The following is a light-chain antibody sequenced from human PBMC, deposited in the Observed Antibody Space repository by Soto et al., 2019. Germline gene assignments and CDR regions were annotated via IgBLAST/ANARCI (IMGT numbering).Light chain of an antibody. CDR2: KAS. CDR3: QQYNTFSGT. J-gene: IGKJ1*01. CDR1: QSISSW. V-gene: IGKV1-5*03. Sequence: DIQMTQSTSTLSASVGDRVTITCRASQSISSWLAWYQQKPGKAPKLLIYKASSLESGVPSRFSGSGSGTEFILTISSLQPDDSATYFCQQYNTFSGTFGQGTKVEIK.